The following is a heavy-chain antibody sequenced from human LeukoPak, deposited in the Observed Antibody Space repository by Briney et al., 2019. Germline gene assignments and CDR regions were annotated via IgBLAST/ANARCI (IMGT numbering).Heavy chain of an antibody. J-gene: IGHJ6*03. D-gene: IGHD6-6*01. CDR3: ASIAARRYYYYYMDV. CDR1: GGSISSYY. Sequence: PSETLSLTCTVSGGSISSYYWSWIRQPPGKGLEWIGYIYYSGSTNYNPSLKSRVTISVDTSKNQFSLKLSSVTAADTAVYYCASIAARRYYYYYMDVWGKGTTVTISS. V-gene: IGHV4-59*12. CDR2: IYYSGST.